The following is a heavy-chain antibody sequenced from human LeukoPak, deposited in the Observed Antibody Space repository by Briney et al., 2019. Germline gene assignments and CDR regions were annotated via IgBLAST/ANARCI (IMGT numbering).Heavy chain of an antibody. CDR1: GYTFTSYA. J-gene: IGHJ5*02. V-gene: IGHV7-4-1*02. CDR2: INTNTGNP. Sequence: ASVKVSCKASGYTFTSYAMNWVRQAPGQGLEWMGWINTNTGNPTYAQGFTGRFVFSLDTSVSTAYLQISSLKAEDTAVYYCARDQGVHIQPYWWFDPWGQGTLVTISS. CDR3: ARDQGVHIQPYWWFDP. D-gene: IGHD5-18*01.